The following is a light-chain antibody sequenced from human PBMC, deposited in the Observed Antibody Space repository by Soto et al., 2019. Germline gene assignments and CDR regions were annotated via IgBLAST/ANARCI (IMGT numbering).Light chain of an antibody. CDR3: QQYKNFWT. V-gene: IGKV3-15*01. CDR2: GAS. J-gene: IGKJ1*01. CDR1: QSVNSN. Sequence: EIVMTQSPATLSVSPGERATLSCRASQSVNSNLAWYQQKPVQAPRLVIYGASTRATGIPARFSGSGSGTEFTLNISSLQSADFAVYYCQQYKNFWTFGQGTKVEIK.